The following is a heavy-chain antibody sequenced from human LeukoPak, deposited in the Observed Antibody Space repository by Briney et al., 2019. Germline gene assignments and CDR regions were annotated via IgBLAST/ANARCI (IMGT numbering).Heavy chain of an antibody. J-gene: IGHJ4*02. CDR2: IRGSGGST. CDR1: GFTVSSYG. V-gene: IGHV3-23*01. D-gene: IGHD3-16*01. Sequence: GGCLTLSCAASGFTVSSYGMSWVRQAPGEWLEWVTAIRGSGGSTYYADSVKGRFTISRDNSKNTLYLQMNSLRAEDTGVYYCAKDPGEYWGQGTLVTVSS. CDR3: AKDPGEY.